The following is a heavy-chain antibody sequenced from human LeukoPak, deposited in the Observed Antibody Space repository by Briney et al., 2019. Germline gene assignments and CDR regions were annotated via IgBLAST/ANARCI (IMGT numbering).Heavy chain of an antibody. CDR2: IYPGDSDT. CDR3: ARLVAVAGNDFDY. J-gene: IGHJ4*02. CDR1: GYSFASYW. V-gene: IGHV5-51*01. Sequence: GDSLKISCKGSGYSFASYWIGWVRQMPGKGLEWMGIIYPGDSDTRYSPSFQGQVTISADKSISTAYLQWSSLKASDTAMYYCARLVAVAGNDFDYWGQGTRVTVSS. D-gene: IGHD6-19*01.